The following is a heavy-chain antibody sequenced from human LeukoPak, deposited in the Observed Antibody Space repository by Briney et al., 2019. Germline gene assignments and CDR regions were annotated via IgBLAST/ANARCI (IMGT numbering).Heavy chain of an antibody. Sequence: PSETLCLTCAVSGGSLSSYYWSWIRQPPGKGLEWVGYIYYSGSTNYNPSLKSRVTISVDTSKNQFSLKLSSVTAADTAVYYCARGRYYYGSGSYFDYWGQGTLVTVSS. J-gene: IGHJ4*02. CDR2: IYYSGST. CDR3: ARGRYYYGSGSYFDY. CDR1: GGSLSSYY. D-gene: IGHD3-10*01. V-gene: IGHV4-59*01.